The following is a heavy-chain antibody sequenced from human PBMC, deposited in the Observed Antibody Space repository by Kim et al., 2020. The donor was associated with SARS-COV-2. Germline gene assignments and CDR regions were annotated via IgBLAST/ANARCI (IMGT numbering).Heavy chain of an antibody. CDR2: ISAYNGNT. J-gene: IGHJ5*02. CDR3: ARKVVPAAIALYSSTYNWFDP. D-gene: IGHD2-2*01. V-gene: IGHV1-18*01. Sequence: ASVKVSCKASGYTFTSYGISWVRQAPGQGLEWMGWISAYNGNTNYAQKLQGRVTMTTDTSTSTAYMELRSLRSDDTAVYYCARKVVPAAIALYSSTYNWFDPWGQGTLVTVSS. CDR1: GYTFTSYG.